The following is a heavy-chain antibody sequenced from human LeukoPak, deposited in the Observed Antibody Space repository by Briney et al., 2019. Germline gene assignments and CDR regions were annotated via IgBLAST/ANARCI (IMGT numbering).Heavy chain of an antibody. CDR3: ASTYCSSTSCYNYYMDV. D-gene: IGHD2-2*02. Sequence: ASVKVSCKASGYTFTSYSISWVRQAPGQGLEWMGWISAYNGNTNYAQKLQGRVTMTTDTSTSTAYMELRSLRSDDTAVYYCASTYCSSTSCYNYYMDVWGKGTTVTVSS. CDR2: ISAYNGNT. CDR1: GYTFTSYS. J-gene: IGHJ6*03. V-gene: IGHV1-18*01.